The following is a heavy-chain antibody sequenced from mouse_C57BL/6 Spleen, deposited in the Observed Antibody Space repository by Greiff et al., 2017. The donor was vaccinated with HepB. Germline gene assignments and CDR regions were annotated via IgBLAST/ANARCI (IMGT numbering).Heavy chain of an antibody. J-gene: IGHJ4*01. D-gene: IGHD2-4*01. V-gene: IGHV1-64*01. Sequence: QVQLQQPGAELVKPGASVKLSCKASGYTFTSYWMHWVKQRPGQGLEWIGMIHPNSGSTNYNEKFKSKATLTVDKSSSTAYMQLSSLTSEDSAVYYCARGRDYDAAMDYWGQGTSVTVSS. CDR2: IHPNSGST. CDR1: GYTFTSYW. CDR3: ARGRDYDAAMDY.